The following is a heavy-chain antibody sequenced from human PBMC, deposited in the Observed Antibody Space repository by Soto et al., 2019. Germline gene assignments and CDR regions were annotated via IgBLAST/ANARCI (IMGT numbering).Heavy chain of an antibody. CDR3: ARGQEVGAHFFDS. Sequence: GGSLRLSCEASGFTFSGFGMHWVRQPTGKGLEWVSTIGTAGDTYYAVSVKGRFTISRDNAKNSLSLQMNSLRAGDTAVYFCARGQEVGAHFFDSWGQGTQVTVSS. V-gene: IGHV3-13*01. D-gene: IGHD2-15*01. CDR2: IGTAGDT. CDR1: GFTFSGFG. J-gene: IGHJ4*02.